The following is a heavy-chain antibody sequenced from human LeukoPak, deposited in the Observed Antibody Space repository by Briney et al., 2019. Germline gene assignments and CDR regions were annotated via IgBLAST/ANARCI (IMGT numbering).Heavy chain of an antibody. Sequence: SQTLSLTCTVSGGSIGSGSYYWTWLRQPAGKGLEWIGRFYTGGSTNYNPSLRSRVSISLDMSKNQFSLKMSSVTAADTAVYYCVRVPTTVDNYYMDVWGKGTTVTVSS. CDR1: GGSIGSGSYY. J-gene: IGHJ6*03. CDR2: FYTGGST. D-gene: IGHD4-11*01. CDR3: VRVPTTVDNYYMDV. V-gene: IGHV4-61*02.